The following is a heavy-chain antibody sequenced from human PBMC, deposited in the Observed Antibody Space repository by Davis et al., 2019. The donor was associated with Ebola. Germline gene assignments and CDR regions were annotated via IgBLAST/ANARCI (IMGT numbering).Heavy chain of an antibody. J-gene: IGHJ6*04. CDR2: VYHSGST. D-gene: IGHD2-2*01. CDR1: GGSISSTNW. CDR3: ARGGYCTTSSCYSGPYYYGMDV. Sequence: SCAVSGGSISSTNWWSWVRQPPGKGLEWIGDVYHSGSTNYNPSLKSRVTISVDKSKNQFSLKVSSVTAADTAVYSCARGGYCTTSSCYSGPYYYGMDVWGKGTTVTVSS. V-gene: IGHV4-4*01.